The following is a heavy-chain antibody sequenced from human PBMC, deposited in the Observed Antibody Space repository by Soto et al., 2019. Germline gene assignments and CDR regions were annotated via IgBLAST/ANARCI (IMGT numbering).Heavy chain of an antibody. V-gene: IGHV3-30*18. D-gene: IGHD3-16*02. CDR3: AKDLKFGGVIRDRAFDY. CDR2: ISYDGSNK. J-gene: IGHJ4*02. CDR1: GFTFSSYG. Sequence: QVQLVESGGGVVQPGRSLRLSCAASGFTFSSYGMHWVRQAPGKGLEWVAVISYDGSNKYYADSVKGRFTISRDNSKNTLYLQKNSLRAEDTAVYYCAKDLKFGGVIRDRAFDYWGQGTLVTVSS.